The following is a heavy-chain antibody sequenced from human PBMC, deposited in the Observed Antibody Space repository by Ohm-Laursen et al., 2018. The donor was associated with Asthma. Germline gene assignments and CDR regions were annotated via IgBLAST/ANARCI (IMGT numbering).Heavy chain of an antibody. CDR3: ARETATGSQNIHYYDLDV. J-gene: IGHJ6*02. V-gene: IGHV3-23*01. Sequence: GSLRLSCSASGFTFSSYAMSWVRQAPGKGLECVSAIIGSGADTYYADSVKGRFTISRDNSKNTLYPQMNTLRAEDTAVYYCARETATGSQNIHYYDLDVWGQGTTVTVSS. D-gene: IGHD2-15*01. CDR1: GFTFSSYA. CDR2: IIGSGADT.